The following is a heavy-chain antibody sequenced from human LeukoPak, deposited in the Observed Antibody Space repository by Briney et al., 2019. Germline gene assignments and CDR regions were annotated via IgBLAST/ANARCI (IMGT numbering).Heavy chain of an antibody. CDR3: AREYRSGDFDY. Sequence: GGSLRLSCAASGFTFSSYSMNWVRQAPGKGLVWVSRINSDGINTSYADSAKGRFTISRDNAKNTLNLQMNSLRAEDTAVYYCAREYRSGDFDYWGQGTLVTVSS. D-gene: IGHD3-10*01. J-gene: IGHJ4*02. V-gene: IGHV3-74*01. CDR1: GFTFSSYS. CDR2: INSDGINT.